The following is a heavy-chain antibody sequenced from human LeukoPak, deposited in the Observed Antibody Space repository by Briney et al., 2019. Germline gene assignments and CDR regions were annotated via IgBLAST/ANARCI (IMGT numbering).Heavy chain of an antibody. Sequence: GGSLRLSCAASGFTVSSNYMSWVRQAPGKGLEWVANIKQDGSEKYYVDSVKGRFTISRDNAKNSLYLQMNSLRAEDTAVYYCATLPLWYEDYYFDYWGQGTLVTVSS. CDR2: IKQDGSEK. CDR1: GFTVSSNY. CDR3: ATLPLWYEDYYFDY. D-gene: IGHD6-13*01. V-gene: IGHV3-7*01. J-gene: IGHJ4*02.